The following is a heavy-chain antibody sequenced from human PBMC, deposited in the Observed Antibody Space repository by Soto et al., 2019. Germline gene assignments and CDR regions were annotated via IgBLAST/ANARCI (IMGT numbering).Heavy chain of an antibody. D-gene: IGHD3-3*01. Sequence: SETLSLTCTVSGGSISGSSYYWGWIRQPPGKGLEWIGSIYYRGTTYYNPSLKSRVTMSVDTSNNQFSLRLSSVTAADTAVYYCARSWYYDLSYWYFELWGRGTLVTVSS. CDR1: GGSISGSSYY. CDR3: ARSWYYDLSYWYFEL. V-gene: IGHV4-39*01. J-gene: IGHJ2*01. CDR2: IYYRGTT.